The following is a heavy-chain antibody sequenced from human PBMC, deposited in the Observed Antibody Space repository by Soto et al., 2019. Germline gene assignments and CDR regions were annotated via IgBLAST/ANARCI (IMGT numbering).Heavy chain of an antibody. D-gene: IGHD3-22*01. V-gene: IGHV4-39*02. Sequence: PSETLSLTCTVSGGSISSSSYYWGWMRQPPGKGLEWIGSIYYSGSTYYNPSLKSRVTISVDTSISTAYLQWSSLKASDTAMYYCARYDYDSSGYSLDYWGQGTLVTVSS. CDR2: IYYSGST. J-gene: IGHJ4*02. CDR3: ARYDYDSSGYSLDY. CDR1: GGSISSSSYY.